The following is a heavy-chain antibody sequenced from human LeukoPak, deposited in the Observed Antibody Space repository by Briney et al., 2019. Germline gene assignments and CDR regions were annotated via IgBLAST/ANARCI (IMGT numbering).Heavy chain of an antibody. J-gene: IGHJ3*02. CDR1: GFTFISYG. D-gene: IGHD3-22*01. V-gene: IGHV3-30*02. CDR2: IRYDGSNK. CDR3: AKGCPVSIVVDTNSFDI. Sequence: TGGSLRLSCAASGFTFISYGMHWVRQAPGKGLECVAFIRYDGSNKYYADSVKGRFTISRDNSKNTLYLQMNSLRAEDTAVYYCAKGCPVSIVVDTNSFDIWGRGRLVTVSS.